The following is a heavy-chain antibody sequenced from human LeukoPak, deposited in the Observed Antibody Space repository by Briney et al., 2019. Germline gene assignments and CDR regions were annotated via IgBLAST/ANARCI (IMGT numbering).Heavy chain of an antibody. V-gene: IGHV3-21*01. D-gene: IGHD5-24*01. CDR2: ISSTSSYI. Sequence: GGSLRLSCAASGFTFSSYSMNWVRQAPGKGLEWVSYISSTSSYIYYADSVKGRFTISRDNAKNSLYLQMNSLRAEDTAVYYCARGGEMATQLFFYLDYWGQGTLVTVSS. J-gene: IGHJ4*02. CDR1: GFTFSSYS. CDR3: ARGGEMATQLFFYLDY.